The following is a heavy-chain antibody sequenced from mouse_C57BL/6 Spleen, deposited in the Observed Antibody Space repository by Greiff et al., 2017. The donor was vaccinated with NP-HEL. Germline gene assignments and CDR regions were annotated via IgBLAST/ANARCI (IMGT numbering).Heavy chain of an antibody. V-gene: IGHV1-74*01. CDR3: AIEVANWDTSFAY. Sequence: QVQLQQPGAELVKPGASVKVSCKASGYTFTSYWMHWVKQRPGQGLEWIGRIHPSDSDTNYNQKFKGKATVTVDKSSSTAYMQLSSLTSEDSAVYYCAIEVANWDTSFAYWGQGTLVTVSA. CDR2: IHPSDSDT. CDR1: GYTFTSYW. D-gene: IGHD4-1*01. J-gene: IGHJ3*01.